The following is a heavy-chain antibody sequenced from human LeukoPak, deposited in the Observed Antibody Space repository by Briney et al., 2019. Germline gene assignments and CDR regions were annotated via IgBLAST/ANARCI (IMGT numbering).Heavy chain of an antibody. CDR1: GFTFSSYS. J-gene: IGHJ4*02. Sequence: GGSLRLSCAASGFTFSSYSMSWVRQAPGKGLEWVSVIYSGGSTYYVDSVEGRFTISRDNSKNTLYLQMNSLRAEDTAVYYCARGREDSSGYYYAYYFDYWGQGTLVTVSS. D-gene: IGHD3-22*01. V-gene: IGHV3-53*01. CDR2: IYSGGST. CDR3: ARGREDSSGYYYAYYFDY.